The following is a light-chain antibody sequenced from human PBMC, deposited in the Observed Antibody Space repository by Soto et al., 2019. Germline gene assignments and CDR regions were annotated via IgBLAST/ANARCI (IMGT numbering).Light chain of an antibody. CDR3: QQYNSYPLT. CDR1: QSISSW. CDR2: DAS. V-gene: IGKV1-5*01. Sequence: DIQMTQSPSTLSASVGDRVTITCRASQSISSWFAWYQQKPGKAPKLLIYDASSLESGVPSRFSGSGSGTEFTLTISSLQPDDFATYYCQQYNSYPLTFGGGPRWIS. J-gene: IGKJ4*01.